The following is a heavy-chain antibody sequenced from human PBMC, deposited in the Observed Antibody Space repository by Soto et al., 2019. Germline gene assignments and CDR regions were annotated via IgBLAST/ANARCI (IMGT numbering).Heavy chain of an antibody. J-gene: IGHJ4*02. CDR3: GTHAGGGGY. CDR1: GFTVSNNY. D-gene: IGHD3-10*01. CDR2: IYSGGYT. V-gene: IGHV3-53*01. Sequence: EVQLVESGGGLIQPGGSLRLSCAVSGFTVSNNYMSWVRQAPGKGLEGVSVIYSGGYTAYGDSVKGRFPISRDNSKNTLYFKKNNRRAGDPAFFYWGTHAGGGGYWGQGTLVTVSS.